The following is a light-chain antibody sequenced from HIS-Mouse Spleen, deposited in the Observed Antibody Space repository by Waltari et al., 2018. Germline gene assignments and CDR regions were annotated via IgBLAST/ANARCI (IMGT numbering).Light chain of an antibody. V-gene: IGKV3-20*01. CDR1: QSVSSSY. Sequence: EIVLTQSPGTLSLSPWERATLSCRASQSVSSSYLACYQQKPGQAPRLLIYGASSRATGIPDRFSGSGSGTDFTLTISRLEPEDFAVYYCQQYGSSSTFGQGTRLEIK. J-gene: IGKJ5*01. CDR2: GAS. CDR3: QQYGSSST.